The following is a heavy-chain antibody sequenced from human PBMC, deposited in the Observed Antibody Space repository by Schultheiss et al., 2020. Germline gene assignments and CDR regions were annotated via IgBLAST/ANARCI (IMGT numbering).Heavy chain of an antibody. Sequence: GGSLRLSCTASGFTFGDYAMSWFRQAPGKGLEWVGFIRSKAYGGTTEYAASVKGRFTISRDNAKNSLYLQMNSLRAEDTAVYYCATNSSGFYYWGQGTLVTVSS. CDR2: IRSKAYGGTT. D-gene: IGHD6-19*01. CDR1: GFTFGDYA. CDR3: ATNSSGFYY. J-gene: IGHJ4*02. V-gene: IGHV3-49*03.